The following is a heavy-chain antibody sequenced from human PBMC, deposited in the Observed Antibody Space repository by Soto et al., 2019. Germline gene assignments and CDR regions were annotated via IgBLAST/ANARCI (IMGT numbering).Heavy chain of an antibody. V-gene: IGHV1-69*02. CDR3: ARFMGNLGPFDY. Sequence: QVQLVQSGAEVKKPGSSVNVSCRASGGTFTSYTFSWVRQAPGQGLEWMGRIVPVLGIANYAQKFQGRVTITADRSTSTAYMELSSLRSEDTAVYYCARFMGNLGPFDYWGQGTLVTVSS. CDR2: IVPVLGIA. J-gene: IGHJ4*02. CDR1: GGTFTSYT. D-gene: IGHD7-27*01.